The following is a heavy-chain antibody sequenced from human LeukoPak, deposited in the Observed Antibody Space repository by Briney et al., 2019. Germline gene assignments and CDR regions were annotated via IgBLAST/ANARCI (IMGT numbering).Heavy chain of an antibody. CDR1: GGSFSGYY. V-gene: IGHV4-34*01. CDR3: ARRRIQLTFDP. CDR2: INHSGST. D-gene: IGHD5-18*01. J-gene: IGHJ5*02. Sequence: SETLSLTCAVYGGSFSGYYWSWIRQPPGKGLEWIGEINHSGSTNYNPSLKSRVTISVDTSKNQFSLKLSSVTAADTAVCYCARRRIQLTFDPWGQGTLVTVSS.